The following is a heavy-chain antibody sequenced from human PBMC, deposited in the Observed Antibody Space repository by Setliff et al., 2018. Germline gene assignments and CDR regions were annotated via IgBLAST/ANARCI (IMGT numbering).Heavy chain of an antibody. CDR3: ARAGLAAAGRKGVFDH. CDR2: VNPGGGSS. Sequence: ASVKVSCKASGFKFTNYGVIWARQAPGQGLEWMGMVNPGGGSSTSTQRFQGRVTMTRDTSTNTAYMEVNSLKSNDTAVYYCARAGLAAAGRKGVFDHWGQGTLVTVSS. J-gene: IGHJ4*02. V-gene: IGHV1-46*01. D-gene: IGHD6-13*01. CDR1: GFKFTNYG.